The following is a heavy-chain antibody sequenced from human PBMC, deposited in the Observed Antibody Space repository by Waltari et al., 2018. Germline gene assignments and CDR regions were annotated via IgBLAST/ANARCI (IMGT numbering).Heavy chain of an antibody. CDR1: GFTASSIS. V-gene: IGHV3-53*02. CDR2: IYIAGGT. CDR3: ARDDPLTSGGGFDV. J-gene: IGHJ3*01. D-gene: IGHD2-15*01. Sequence: EVQLVETGGGLVQPGGSLTLSCAASGFTASSISIRWVRQAPGKGMEWVSVIYIAGGTYDSDSVKGRFTISRDHSKNTLYLQMNSLRAEDTAIYYCARDDPLTSGGGFDVWGQGTMVTVSS.